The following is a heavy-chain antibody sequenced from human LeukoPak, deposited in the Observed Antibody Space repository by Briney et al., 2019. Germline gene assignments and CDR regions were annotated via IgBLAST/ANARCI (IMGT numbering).Heavy chain of an antibody. CDR2: IYYSGST. CDR3: AREAYYYDSSGYYGRYFDY. Sequence: SETLSLTCTVSGGSISSYYWSWIRQPPGKGLEWVGYIYYSGSTNYNPSLKSRVTISVDTSKNQFSLKLNSVTAADTAVYYCAREAYYYDSSGYYGRYFDYWGQGTLVTVSS. D-gene: IGHD3-22*01. CDR1: GGSISSYY. J-gene: IGHJ4*02. V-gene: IGHV4-59*01.